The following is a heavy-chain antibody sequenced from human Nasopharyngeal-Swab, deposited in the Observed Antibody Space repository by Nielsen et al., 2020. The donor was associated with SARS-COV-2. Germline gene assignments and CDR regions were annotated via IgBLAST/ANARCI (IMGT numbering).Heavy chain of an antibody. V-gene: IGHV3-23*01. D-gene: IGHD3-22*01. CDR3: AREGENDSSGYFSDAFDI. J-gene: IGHJ3*02. CDR2: ISGSGGST. CDR1: GFTFSSYA. Sequence: GESLKISCAASGFTFSSYAMSWVRQAPGKGLEWVSAISGSGGSTYYADSVKGRFTISRDNSKNTLYLQMNSLRAEDTAVYYCAREGENDSSGYFSDAFDIWGQGTIVTVSS.